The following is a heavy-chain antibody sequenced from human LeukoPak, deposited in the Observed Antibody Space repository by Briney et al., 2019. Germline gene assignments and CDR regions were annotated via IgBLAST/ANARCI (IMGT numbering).Heavy chain of an antibody. V-gene: IGHV1-18*01. CDR2: ISAYNGNT. Sequence: GASVKVSCKASGGTFSSYAISWVRQAPGQGLEWMGWISAYNGNTNYAQKLQGRVTMTTDTSTSTAYMELRSLRSDDTAVYYCARDLLGYCSSTSCYKRTSRYNWFDPWGQGTLVTVSS. CDR1: GGTFSSYA. CDR3: ARDLLGYCSSTSCYKRTSRYNWFDP. J-gene: IGHJ5*02. D-gene: IGHD2-2*02.